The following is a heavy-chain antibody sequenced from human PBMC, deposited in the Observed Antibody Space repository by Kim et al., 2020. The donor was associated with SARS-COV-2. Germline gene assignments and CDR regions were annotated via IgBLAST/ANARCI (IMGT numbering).Heavy chain of an antibody. CDR3: ASCRSKHSYGSGSYYFSQSDRRGYYYGMDV. Sequence: SETLSLTCAVYGGSFSGYYWSWIRQPPGKGLEWIGEINHSGSTNYNPSLKSRVTISVDTSKNQFSLKLSSVTAADTAVYYCASCRSKHSYGSGSYYFSQSDRRGYYYGMDVWGQGTTVTVSS. V-gene: IGHV4-34*01. CDR1: GGSFSGYY. D-gene: IGHD3-10*01. J-gene: IGHJ6*02. CDR2: INHSGST.